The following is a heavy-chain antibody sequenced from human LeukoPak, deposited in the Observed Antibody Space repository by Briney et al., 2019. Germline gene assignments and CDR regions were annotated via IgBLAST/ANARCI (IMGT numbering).Heavy chain of an antibody. J-gene: IGHJ5*02. V-gene: IGHV1-69*06. CDR1: GGTFSSYA. CDR2: IIPIFGTA. CDR3: ASAGRNRDYGDYVRWFDP. D-gene: IGHD4-17*01. Sequence: SVKVSCKASGGTFSSYAISCVRPAPGQGLEWMGRIIPIFGTANYAQKFQGRVTITADKSTSTAYMELSSLRSEDTAVYYCASAGRNRDYGDYVRWFDPWGQGTLVTVSS.